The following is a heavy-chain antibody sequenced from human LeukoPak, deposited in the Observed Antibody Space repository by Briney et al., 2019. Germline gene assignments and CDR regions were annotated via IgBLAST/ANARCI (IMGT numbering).Heavy chain of an antibody. J-gene: IGHJ5*02. V-gene: IGHV1-2*02. D-gene: IGHD2/OR15-2a*01. CDR3: AKAGHYDFNWFDP. CDR2: INPNTGGT. CDR1: GYTFSAYY. Sequence: ASVKVSCKASGYTFSAYYMHWVRRAPGQGLEWMGWINPNTGGTKYAQKFQGRVTMTRDTSIDTAYMELNSLRPDDTAVYYCAKAGHYDFNWFDPWGQGTLVAVSS.